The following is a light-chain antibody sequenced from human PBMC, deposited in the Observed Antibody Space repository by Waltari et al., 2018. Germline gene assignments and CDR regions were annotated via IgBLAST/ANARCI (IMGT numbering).Light chain of an antibody. J-gene: IGKJ1*01. CDR3: QHYVKIPVT. Sequence: EIVLTQSPGTLSLSPGERATLSCRASQSVSRALAWYQQKPGQAPRLLIYGASTRATGVPDRFSGSGSVTDFSLTISSLDPEDFAVYYCQHYVKIPVTYGQGTKVEI. CDR1: QSVSRA. V-gene: IGKV3-20*01. CDR2: GAS.